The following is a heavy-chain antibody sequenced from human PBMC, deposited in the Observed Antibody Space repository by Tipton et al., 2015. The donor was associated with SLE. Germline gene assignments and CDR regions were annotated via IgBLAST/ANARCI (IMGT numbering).Heavy chain of an antibody. V-gene: IGHV4-34*01. Sequence: TLSLTCAVYGGSFSGYYWSWIRQPPGKGLERIGEINHSGSTNYNPSLKSRVTISVDTSKNQFSLKLSSVTAADTAVYYCARDGEYSYGSFDYWGQGTLVTVSS. J-gene: IGHJ4*02. CDR1: GGSFSGYY. CDR3: ARDGEYSYGSFDY. D-gene: IGHD5-18*01. CDR2: INHSGST.